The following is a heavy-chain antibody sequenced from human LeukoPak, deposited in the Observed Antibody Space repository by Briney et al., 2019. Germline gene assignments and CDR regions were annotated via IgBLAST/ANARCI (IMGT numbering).Heavy chain of an antibody. CDR3: ATESKWLPTY. CDR2: ISGVADTT. V-gene: IGHV3-23*01. D-gene: IGHD5-12*01. J-gene: IGHJ4*02. CDR1: GFTFSDYA. Sequence: GGSLRLSCAGSGFTFSDYAMGWVRQAPGKGLEWISDISGVADTTNYADSVKGRFTISRDNSKNTLYLQMNSLRAEDTAVYYCATESKWLPTYWGQGTLVTVSS.